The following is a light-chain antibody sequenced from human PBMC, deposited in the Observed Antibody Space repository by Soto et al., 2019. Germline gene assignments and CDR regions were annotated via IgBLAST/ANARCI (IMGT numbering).Light chain of an antibody. CDR1: QSVSSSY. Sequence: EIVLTQSPGTLSLSPGERATLSCMASQSVSSSYLACYQQKPGQAPRLLIYGASSRATSIPDRFSGSGSGTDFTLTISDVEPEDFAVYYCHQRQSWPRTFGQGTKV. V-gene: IGKV3-20*01. CDR3: HQRQSWPRT. CDR2: GAS. J-gene: IGKJ1*01.